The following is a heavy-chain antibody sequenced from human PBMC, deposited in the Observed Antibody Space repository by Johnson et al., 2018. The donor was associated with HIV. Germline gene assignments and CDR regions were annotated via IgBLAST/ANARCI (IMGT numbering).Heavy chain of an antibody. Sequence: QVQLVESGGGLVQPGGSLRLSCAASGFTFSSYGMHWVRQAPGKGLEWVAFIRYDGSNKYYADSVKGRFTISRDNSKNMLYLQMNSLRADDTAVYYCAREGLQAFDIWGQGTMVTVSS. D-gene: IGHD2-21*02. CDR2: IRYDGSNK. V-gene: IGHV3-30*02. CDR1: GFTFSSYG. CDR3: AREGLQAFDI. J-gene: IGHJ3*02.